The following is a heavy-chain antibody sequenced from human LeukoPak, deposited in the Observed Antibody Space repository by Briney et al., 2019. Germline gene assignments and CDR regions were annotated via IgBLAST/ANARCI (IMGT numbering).Heavy chain of an antibody. CDR1: GFTFSSYE. CDR3: ARGSSGSYLGRDFDY. Sequence: PGGSLRLSCAASGFTFSSYEMNWVRQAPGKGLEWVSYISSSGSTIYYADSVKGRFTISRDNAKNSLYLQMNSLRAEDTAVYYCARGSSGSYLGRDFDYWGXGTLVTVSX. V-gene: IGHV3-48*03. J-gene: IGHJ4*01. CDR2: ISSSGSTI. D-gene: IGHD1-26*01.